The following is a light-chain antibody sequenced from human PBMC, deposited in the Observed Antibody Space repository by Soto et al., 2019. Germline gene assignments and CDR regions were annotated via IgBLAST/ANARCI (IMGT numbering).Light chain of an antibody. J-gene: IGLJ1*01. CDR3: SSYRSSGTSYV. Sequence: QSALTQPASVSGSPGQSITISCTGTRSDVGGYDYVSWYQQHPGKAPTLIIYDVSNRPSGLSNRFSGSKSGNTASLTISGLQTEDEADYFCSSYRSSGTSYVFGTGTKLTVL. CDR2: DVS. CDR1: RSDVGGYDY. V-gene: IGLV2-14*01.